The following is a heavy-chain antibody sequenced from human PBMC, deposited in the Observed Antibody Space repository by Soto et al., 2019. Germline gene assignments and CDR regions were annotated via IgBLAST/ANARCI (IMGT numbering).Heavy chain of an antibody. CDR2: INHSGST. D-gene: IGHD3-3*01. CDR1: GWSFSGYY. J-gene: IGHJ5*02. Sequence: SETLSLTCAFYGWSFSGYYWSLIRQPPGKGLEWIGDINHSGSTNYNPPLKSRVTISVDTSKNQFSLKLSSATAADTAVYYCARDGPDRAYDFWSGYYPPLWFDPWGQGTLVTVSS. V-gene: IGHV4-34*01. CDR3: ARDGPDRAYDFWSGYYPPLWFDP.